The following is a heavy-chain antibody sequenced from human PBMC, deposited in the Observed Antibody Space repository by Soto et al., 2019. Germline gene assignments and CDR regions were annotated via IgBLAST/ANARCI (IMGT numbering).Heavy chain of an antibody. CDR3: ARWKVQVGAVDY. Sequence: SETLSLTCTVSGGSISSGGYYWSWIRQHPGKGLEWIGYIYYSGSTYYNPSLKSRVTISVDTSKNQFSLKLSSVTAADTAVYYCARWKVQVGAVDYWGQGTLVTVSS. CDR1: GGSISSGGYY. V-gene: IGHV4-31*03. CDR2: IYYSGST. D-gene: IGHD1-26*01. J-gene: IGHJ4*02.